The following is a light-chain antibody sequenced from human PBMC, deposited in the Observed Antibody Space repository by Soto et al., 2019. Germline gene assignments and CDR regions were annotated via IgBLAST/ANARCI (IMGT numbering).Light chain of an antibody. CDR2: DAS. J-gene: IGKJ1*01. Sequence: EIVLTQSPGTLSLSPGGRARVSCRASQSLSSSYLAWYQQKPGQAPRLLIYDASNRATGIPARFSGSGSGTDFTLTISRLEPEDFAVYYCQLYGGSPKTFGQGTKVDI. CDR1: QSLSSSY. V-gene: IGKV3-20*01. CDR3: QLYGGSPKT.